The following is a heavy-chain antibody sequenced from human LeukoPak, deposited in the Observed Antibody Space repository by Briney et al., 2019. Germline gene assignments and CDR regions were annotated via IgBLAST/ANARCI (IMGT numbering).Heavy chain of an antibody. V-gene: IGHV3-66*01. D-gene: IGHD3-22*01. CDR1: GFNVSTKY. Sequence: GGSLRLSCAASGFNVSTKYVNWVRQAPGKGLEWVSVIYSGGTTYYADSVKGRFTISRDNAKNSLYLQMNSLRAEDTAVYYCARDYDSSGYYPHYYYYYGMDVWGQGTTVTVSS. CDR2: IYSGGTT. J-gene: IGHJ6*02. CDR3: ARDYDSSGYYPHYYYYYGMDV.